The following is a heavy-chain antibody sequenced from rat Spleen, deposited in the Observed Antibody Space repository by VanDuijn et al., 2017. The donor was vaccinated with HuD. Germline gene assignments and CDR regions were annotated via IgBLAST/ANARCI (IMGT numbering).Heavy chain of an antibody. J-gene: IGHJ3*01. D-gene: IGHD1-5*01. CDR3: VAGRYNWNWFAY. V-gene: IGHV3-1*01. CDR1: GYSITSNY. Sequence: EVQLQESGPGLVKPSQSLSLTCSVTGYSITSNYWGWIRKFPGNKMEWIGHISYSGSTSYNPSLKSRISITRDTSKNQFFLQLNSVTTEDTATYYCVAGRYNWNWFAYWGQGTLVTVSS. CDR2: ISYSGST.